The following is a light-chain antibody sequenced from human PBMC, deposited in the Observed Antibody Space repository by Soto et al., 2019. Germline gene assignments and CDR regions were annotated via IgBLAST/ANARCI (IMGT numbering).Light chain of an antibody. CDR3: SSYTTSNTRQIV. J-gene: IGLJ1*01. CDR1: SSDVGGYNY. CDR2: DVS. Sequence: QSALTQPASVSGSPGQSITISCTGTSSDVGGYNYVSWYQQHPGKAPKFMIYDVSNRPSGVSNRFSGSKSGNTASLTIXGXXXXDEADYYCSSYTTSNTRQIVFGTGTKLTVL. V-gene: IGLV2-14*01.